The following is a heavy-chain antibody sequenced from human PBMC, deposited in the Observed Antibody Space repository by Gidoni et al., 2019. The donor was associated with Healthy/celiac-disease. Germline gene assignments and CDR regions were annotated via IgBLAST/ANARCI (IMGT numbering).Heavy chain of an antibody. CDR3: ARGIVTTIHY. D-gene: IGHD5-12*01. CDR1: GFTFSSYS. Sequence: EVQLVESGGGLVQPGGSLRLSCAASGFTFSSYSMNWVRQAPGKGLEWVSYISSSSSTIYYADSVKGRFTISRDNAKNSLYLQMNSLRAEDTAVYYCARGIVTTIHYWGQGTLVTVSS. V-gene: IGHV3-48*01. CDR2: ISSSSSTI. J-gene: IGHJ4*02.